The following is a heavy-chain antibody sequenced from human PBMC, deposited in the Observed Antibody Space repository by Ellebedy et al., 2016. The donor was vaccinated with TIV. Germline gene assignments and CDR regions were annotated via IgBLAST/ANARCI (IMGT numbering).Heavy chain of an antibody. CDR2: ISSSGSTI. V-gene: IGHV3-11*04. CDR3: ARDWDIVVVPAAIPLDY. Sequence: GESLKISXAASGFTFSDYYMSWIRQAPGKGLEWVSYISSSGSTIYYADSVKGRFTISRDNAKNSLYLQMNSLRAEDTAVYYCARDWDIVVVPAAIPLDYWGQGTLVTVSS. CDR1: GFTFSDYY. D-gene: IGHD2-2*02. J-gene: IGHJ4*02.